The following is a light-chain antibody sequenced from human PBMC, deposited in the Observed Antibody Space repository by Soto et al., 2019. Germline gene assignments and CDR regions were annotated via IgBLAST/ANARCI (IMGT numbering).Light chain of an antibody. CDR3: NSYTGRSTYV. CDR1: DVGSYDD. V-gene: IGLV2-14*01. CDR2: DVS. J-gene: IGLJ1*01. Sequence: QSVLTQPASVSGSPGQSITISCTGNDVGSYDDVSWYQQHPGKAPKLMIYDVSNRPSGVSNRFSGSKSGNTASLTISGLQAEDEADYYCNSYTGRSTYVFRTGTKVTVL.